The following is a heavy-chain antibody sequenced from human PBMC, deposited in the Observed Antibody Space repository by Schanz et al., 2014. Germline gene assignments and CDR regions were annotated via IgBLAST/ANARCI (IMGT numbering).Heavy chain of an antibody. CDR3: VSSGSYSSYAL. Sequence: EVQLVESGGGWAQPGGSLRLSCAASGFTFSDYSMNWVRQAPGKGPEWVSYSRSSSTPIYYADSGKGRFTISRDNAKNSLYLRMISLRAEDTAVYHCVSSGSYSSYALWGQGTLVAVSA. V-gene: IGHV3-48*01. CDR1: GFTFSDYS. D-gene: IGHD3-10*01. CDR2: SRSSSTPI. J-gene: IGHJ4*02.